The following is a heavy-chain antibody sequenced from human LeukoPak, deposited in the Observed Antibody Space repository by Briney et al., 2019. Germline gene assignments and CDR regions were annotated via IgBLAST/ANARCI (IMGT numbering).Heavy chain of an antibody. V-gene: IGHV3-23*01. D-gene: IGHD6-13*01. CDR1: GFTFSSYA. CDR3: AKVVSSSWYRTLPYFDY. CDR2: ISGSGGST. J-gene: IGHJ4*02. Sequence: PGGSLRLSCAASGFTFSSYAMSWVRQAPGKGLEWVSAISGSGGSTYYADSVKGRFTISRDNSKNTLYLQMNSLRAEDTAVYYCAKVVSSSWYRTLPYFDYWGQGTPVTVSS.